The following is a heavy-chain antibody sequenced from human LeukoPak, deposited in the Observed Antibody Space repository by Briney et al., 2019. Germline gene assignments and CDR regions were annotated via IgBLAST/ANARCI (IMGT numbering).Heavy chain of an antibody. J-gene: IGHJ4*02. CDR3: AREFAYDSSAYYYYY. Sequence: GALVKVSCKASGYTFTSYYMHWVRQAPGQGLEWMGGIIPIFGTANYAQKFQGRVTITADESTSTAYMELSSLRSDDTAVYYCAREFAYDSSAYYYYYWGQGTLVTVSS. V-gene: IGHV1-69*13. CDR1: GYTFTSYY. CDR2: IIPIFGTA. D-gene: IGHD3-22*01.